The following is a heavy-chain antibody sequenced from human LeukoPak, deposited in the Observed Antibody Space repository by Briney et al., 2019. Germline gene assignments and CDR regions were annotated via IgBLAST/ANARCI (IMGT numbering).Heavy chain of an antibody. V-gene: IGHV3-53*01. CDR3: AKDYAVGSIDY. CDR2: IYSGGST. J-gene: IGHJ4*02. CDR1: GFTVSSNY. D-gene: IGHD3-16*01. Sequence: GGSLRLSCAASGFTVSSNYMSWVRQAPGKGLEWVSVIYSGGSTYYADSVRGRFTISRDNSKNTVSLQMESLRAEDTALYYCAKDYAVGSIDYWGQGTLVTVSS.